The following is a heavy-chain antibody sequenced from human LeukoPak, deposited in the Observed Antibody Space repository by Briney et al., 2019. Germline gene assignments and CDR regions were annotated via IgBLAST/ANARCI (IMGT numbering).Heavy chain of an antibody. J-gene: IGHJ3*02. CDR1: EFTFTSYE. D-gene: IGHD6-6*01. V-gene: IGHV3-48*03. Sequence: PGGSLRLSCAASEFTFTSYELNWVRQAPGKGLEWVSYISSSGNTISYADSVKGRFTISRDNAKNSLYLQVISLRAEDTAFYYCARGPSIAARYDAFDIWGQGTMVTVSS. CDR3: ARGPSIAARYDAFDI. CDR2: ISSSGNTI.